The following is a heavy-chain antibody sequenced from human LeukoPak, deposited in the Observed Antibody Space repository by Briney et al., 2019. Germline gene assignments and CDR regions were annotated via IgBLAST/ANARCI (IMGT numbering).Heavy chain of an antibody. J-gene: IGHJ6*02. Sequence: SQTLSLTCTVSGGSISTNYWSWIRQPPGKKLEWIGYIYYSGSTNYNPSLKSRVTISVDTSKNQFSLKLSSVTAADTAVYYCARSLVRGVSGKYYGMDVWGQGTTVTVSS. CDR1: GGSISTNY. V-gene: IGHV4-59*01. D-gene: IGHD3-10*01. CDR3: ARSLVRGVSGKYYGMDV. CDR2: IYYSGST.